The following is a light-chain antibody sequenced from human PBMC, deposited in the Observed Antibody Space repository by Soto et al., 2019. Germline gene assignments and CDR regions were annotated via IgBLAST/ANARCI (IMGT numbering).Light chain of an antibody. CDR1: QSVSSY. CDR2: DAS. V-gene: IGKV3-11*01. CDR3: QQRSNWPLT. J-gene: IGKJ3*01. Sequence: EIVLTQSPATLSLSPGERATLSCRASQSVSSYLAWYQQKRGQAPRLLIYDASNRATGIPARFSGSGSGTDFTRTISSLEPEDFAVYYCQQRSNWPLTFGPGTKVDIK.